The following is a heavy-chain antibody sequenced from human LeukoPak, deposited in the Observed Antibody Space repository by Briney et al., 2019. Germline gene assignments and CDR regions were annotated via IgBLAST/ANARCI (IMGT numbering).Heavy chain of an antibody. D-gene: IGHD2-2*01. V-gene: IGHV3-30*18. CDR1: GFTFSDHY. Sequence: PGGSLRLSCAASGFTFSDHYMHWVRQAPGKGLEWVAVISYDGSNKYYADSVKGRFTISRDNSKNTLYLQMNSLRAEDTAVYYCAKDGYQLLASLNYFDYWGQGTLVTVSS. CDR3: AKDGYQLLASLNYFDY. J-gene: IGHJ4*02. CDR2: ISYDGSNK.